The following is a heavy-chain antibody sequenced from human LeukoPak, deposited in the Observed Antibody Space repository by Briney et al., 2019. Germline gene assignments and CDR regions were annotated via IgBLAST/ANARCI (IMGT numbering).Heavy chain of an antibody. CDR3: ARQGSDWSSYYYYYMDV. D-gene: IGHD3-9*01. Sequence: PSGTLSLTCTVSGGSISSSSYYWGWIRQPPGKGLEWIGSIYYSGGTYYNPSLKSRVTISVDTSKNQSSLKLSSVTAADTAVYYCARQGSDWSSYYYYYMDVWGKGTTVTISS. CDR1: GGSISSSSYY. J-gene: IGHJ6*03. V-gene: IGHV4-39*01. CDR2: IYYSGGT.